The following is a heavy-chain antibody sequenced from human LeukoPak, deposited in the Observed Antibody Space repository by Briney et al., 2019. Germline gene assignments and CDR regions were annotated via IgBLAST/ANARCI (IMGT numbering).Heavy chain of an antibody. CDR1: EFTFGDYS. J-gene: IGHJ4*02. V-gene: IGHV3-49*04. Sequence: PGGSLRLSCTASEFTFGDYSLSWVRQAPGKGLEWVGFIRSKVYGGTTEYAASVKGRFTISRDDSKSIAYLQMNSLQTEDTAVYYCTGSFGELTFFNYWGQGTLVTVSS. CDR2: IRSKVYGGTT. CDR3: TGSFGELTFFNY. D-gene: IGHD3-10*01.